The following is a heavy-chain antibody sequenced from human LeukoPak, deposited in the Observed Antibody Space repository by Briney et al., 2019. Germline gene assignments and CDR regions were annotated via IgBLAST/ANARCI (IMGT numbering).Heavy chain of an antibody. CDR2: ITSNGGST. V-gene: IGHV3-64*01. Sequence: GGSLRLSCAGSGFIFYSYAMHWVRQAPGRGLEYVSAITSNGGSTFYANSVKGRFTISRDNSQNTLYLQMGSLRAEDMAVYYCTRGPGYDYVWGGYRVDYWGQGILVTVSS. J-gene: IGHJ4*02. D-gene: IGHD3-16*02. CDR1: GFIFYSYA. CDR3: TRGPGYDYVWGGYRVDY.